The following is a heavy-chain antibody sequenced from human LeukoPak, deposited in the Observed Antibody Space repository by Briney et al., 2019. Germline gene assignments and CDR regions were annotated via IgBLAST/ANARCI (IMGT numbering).Heavy chain of an antibody. V-gene: IGHV4-34*01. D-gene: IGHD3-10*01. Sequence: PSDTLSLTCAVYGEFFSGYYWSWIRQPPGKGLEWIGEINHSGSTYYNPSLKSRVTISIDTSANLFSLKLNSVTAADTAFYYCARQTGSGLFTLPGGQGTLVSVSS. CDR2: INHSGST. CDR3: ARQTGSGLFTLP. J-gene: IGHJ4*02. CDR1: GEFFSGYY.